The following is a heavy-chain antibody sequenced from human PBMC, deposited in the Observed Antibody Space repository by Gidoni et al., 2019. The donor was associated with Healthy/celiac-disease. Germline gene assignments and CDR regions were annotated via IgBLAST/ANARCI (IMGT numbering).Heavy chain of an antibody. CDR1: GYTFTSYG. V-gene: IGHV1-18*01. Sequence: QVQLVQSGAEVKTPGASVTVSFKSSGYTFTSYGISWVRQGPGQGLEWMGWISAYNGNTNYAKKLQGRVTMTTDTSTSTAYMELRSLRSDDTGVYYCARGGWGGNADYWGQGTLVTVSS. CDR2: ISAYNGNT. D-gene: IGHD2-15*01. J-gene: IGHJ4*02. CDR3: ARGGWGGNADY.